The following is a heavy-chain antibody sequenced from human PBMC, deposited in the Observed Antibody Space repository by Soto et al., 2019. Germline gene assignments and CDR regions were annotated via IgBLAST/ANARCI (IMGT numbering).Heavy chain of an antibody. J-gene: IGHJ6*02. CDR1: GFTFSSYG. Sequence: QVQLVESGGGVVQPGRSLRLSCAASGFTFSSYGMHWVRQAPGKGLEWVAVIWYDGSNKYYADSVKGRFTISRDNSKNKLYLQMNSMRAEDTAVYYCASDARSYHYYYGMDVWGQGTTVTVSS. V-gene: IGHV3-33*01. CDR3: ASDARSYHYYYGMDV. D-gene: IGHD1-26*01. CDR2: IWYDGSNK.